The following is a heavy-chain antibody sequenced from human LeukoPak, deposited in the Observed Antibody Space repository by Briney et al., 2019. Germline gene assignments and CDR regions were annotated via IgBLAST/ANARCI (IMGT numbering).Heavy chain of an antibody. Sequence: PSETLSLTCAVSGGSISSSNWWNWVRQPPGKGLEWIGQIYHSGSTNYNPSLKTRVTISVDKSKSQFSLNLTSVTAADTAVYYCAREALYCSGGSCHYYYYYMDVWGKGTTVTVSS. CDR3: AREALYCSGGSCHYYYYYMDV. J-gene: IGHJ6*03. CDR2: IYHSGST. D-gene: IGHD2-15*01. V-gene: IGHV4-4*02. CDR1: GGSISSSNW.